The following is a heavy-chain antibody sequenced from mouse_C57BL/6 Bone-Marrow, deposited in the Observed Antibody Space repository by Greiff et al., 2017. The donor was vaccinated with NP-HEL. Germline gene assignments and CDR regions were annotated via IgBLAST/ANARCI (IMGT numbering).Heavy chain of an antibody. CDR3: AREEGLRRRTYAMDY. J-gene: IGHJ4*01. Sequence: EVKLVESEGGLVQPGSSMKLSCTASGFTFSDYYMAWVRQVPEKGLEWVANINYDGSSTYYLDSLKSRFIISRDNAKNILYLQMSSLKSEDTATYYSAREEGLRRRTYAMDYWGQGNSDTVSS. V-gene: IGHV5-16*01. D-gene: IGHD2-4*01. CDR2: INYDGSST. CDR1: GFTFSDYY.